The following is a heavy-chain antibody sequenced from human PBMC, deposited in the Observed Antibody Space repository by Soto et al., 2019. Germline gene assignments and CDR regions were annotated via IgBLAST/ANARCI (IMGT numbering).Heavy chain of an antibody. D-gene: IGHD6-13*01. J-gene: IGHJ6*02. CDR2: IYRNGDT. CDR3: ARDPPGIAAAGGG. CDR1: GITVSNNY. Sequence: EVQLVESGGGLVQPGGSLRLSCAASGITVSNNYMSWVRQAPGKGLECVSLIYRNGDTRYADSVKGRFTISRDNSNNTVYLQRNSLRAEDTAVYYCARDPPGIAAAGGGWGQGTTVTVSS. V-gene: IGHV3-66*01.